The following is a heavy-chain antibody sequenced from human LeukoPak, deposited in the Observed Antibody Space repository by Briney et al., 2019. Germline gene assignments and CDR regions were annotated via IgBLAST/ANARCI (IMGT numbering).Heavy chain of an antibody. Sequence: GGSLRLSCAASGFTFDDYAMHWVRRAPGKGLEWVSGISWNSGSIGYADSVKGRFTISRDNAKNSLYLQMNSLRAEDMALYHCAKAKGSLLWFGELSLDYWGQGTLVTVSS. CDR2: ISWNSGSI. D-gene: IGHD3-10*01. CDR1: GFTFDDYA. V-gene: IGHV3-9*03. J-gene: IGHJ4*02. CDR3: AKAKGSLLWFGELSLDY.